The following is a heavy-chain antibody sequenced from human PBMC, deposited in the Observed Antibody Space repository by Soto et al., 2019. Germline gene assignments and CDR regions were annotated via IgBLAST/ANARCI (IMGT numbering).Heavy chain of an antibody. Sequence: SQTLSLTCAISGDSVSSNSAAWNWIRQSPSRGLEWLGRTYYRSKWYNDYAVSVKSRITINPDTSKNQFSLQLNSVTPEDTAVYYCARGSKWELLWGYFDYWGQGTLVTAPQ. V-gene: IGHV6-1*01. CDR3: ARGSKWELLWGYFDY. J-gene: IGHJ4*02. CDR1: GDSVSSNSAA. D-gene: IGHD1-26*01. CDR2: TYYRSKWYN.